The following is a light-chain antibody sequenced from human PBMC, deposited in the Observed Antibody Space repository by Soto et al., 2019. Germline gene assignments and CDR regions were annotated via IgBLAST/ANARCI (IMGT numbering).Light chain of an antibody. J-gene: IGKJ1*01. V-gene: IGKV3-11*01. CDR3: QQRSNWPWS. CDR2: GAS. Sequence: EMVMTQSPATLSVSPGERATLSCRASQTVSTYLAWFQQKPGQAPRLLIYGASNRATGIPARFSGTGSGTDFTLTISSLEPEDFAVYYCQQRSNWPWSFGEGTKVDIK. CDR1: QTVSTY.